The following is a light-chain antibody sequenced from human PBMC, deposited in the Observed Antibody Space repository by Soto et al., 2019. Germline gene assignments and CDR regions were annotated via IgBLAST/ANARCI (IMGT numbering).Light chain of an antibody. CDR3: AAWDDSLSAWV. Sequence: QSALTQPPSASGTPGQRVTISCSGSTSNIGSNFVYWYQQLPGTAPKLLIYRDNQRPSGVSDRFSGSKSGTSASLAISGLRSGDEADYHCAAWDDSLSAWVFGGGTKLTVL. CDR2: RDN. J-gene: IGLJ3*02. V-gene: IGLV1-47*01. CDR1: TSNIGSNF.